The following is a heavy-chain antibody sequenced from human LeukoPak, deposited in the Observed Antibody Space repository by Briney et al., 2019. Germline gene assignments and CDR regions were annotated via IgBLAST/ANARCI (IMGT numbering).Heavy chain of an antibody. V-gene: IGHV4-39*01. CDR2: IYYSGST. D-gene: IGHD2-8*02. Sequence: SETLSLTCTVSGGSISSSSYYWGWIRQPPGKGLEWIGSIYYSGSTYYNPSLKSRVTISVDTSKNQFSLKLSSVTAADTAVYYCPRHLLVISGNWFDPWGQGTLVTVSS. CDR3: PRHLLVISGNWFDP. CDR1: GGSISSSSYY. J-gene: IGHJ5*02.